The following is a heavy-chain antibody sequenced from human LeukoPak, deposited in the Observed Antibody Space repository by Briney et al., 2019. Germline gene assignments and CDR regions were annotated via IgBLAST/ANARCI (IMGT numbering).Heavy chain of an antibody. CDR3: ARDFWSGYFTDAFDI. V-gene: IGHV4-61*02. J-gene: IGHJ3*02. CDR1: GGSINNGSYY. D-gene: IGHD3-3*01. Sequence: TLSLTCTVSGGSINNGSYYWSWVRQPAGKGLEWIERVYSSGSINYNPSLNSRVTISVNASKNQFSLKLNSVTAADTAVYYCARDFWSGYFTDAFDIWGQGTMVTVSS. CDR2: VYSSGSI.